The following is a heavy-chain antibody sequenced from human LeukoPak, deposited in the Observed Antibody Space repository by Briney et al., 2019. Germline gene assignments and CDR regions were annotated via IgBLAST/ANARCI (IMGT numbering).Heavy chain of an antibody. CDR2: IYHRGNT. V-gene: IGHV4-38-2*01. J-gene: IGHJ4*02. CDR1: NYSTSSGYY. D-gene: IGHD3-16*02. Sequence: SETLSLTCAVSNYSTSSGYYWGWIRQPPGKGLEWIGSIYHRGNTYYNPSLKSRVTISVGTSKNQFSLKLSSVTAADTAVYYCARIRMITFGGVIVRTYYFDYWGQGTLVIVSS. CDR3: ARIRMITFGGVIVRTYYFDY.